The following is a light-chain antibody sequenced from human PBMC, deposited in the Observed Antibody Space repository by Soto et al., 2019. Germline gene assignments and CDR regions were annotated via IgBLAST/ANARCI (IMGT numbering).Light chain of an antibody. Sequence: QSVLTQPASVSGSPGQSITISCTGTSSDVGDYDFVSWYQQHPGKAPKLVIYDVSNRPSGVSNRFSASKSGNTASLTISGLQAEDEADYYCSSYTSGSTYVFGTGTKVTVL. J-gene: IGLJ1*01. V-gene: IGLV2-14*03. CDR1: SSDVGDYDF. CDR3: SSYTSGSTYV. CDR2: DVS.